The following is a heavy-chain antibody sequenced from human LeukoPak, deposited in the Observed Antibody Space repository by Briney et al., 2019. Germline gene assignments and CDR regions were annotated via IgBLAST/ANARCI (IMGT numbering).Heavy chain of an antibody. D-gene: IGHD2-15*01. CDR1: GFTFSSYW. V-gene: IGHV3-74*01. J-gene: IGHJ4*02. CDR3: ARASVGYCSGGSCWPDY. CDR2: INSDGILT. Sequence: PGGSLRLSCAASGFTFSSYWMHWVRQAPGKGLVWVSRINSDGILTTYADSVKGRFTISRDNAKSTLYLQMNSLRAEDTAVYYCARASVGYCSGGSCWPDYWGQGTLVTVSS.